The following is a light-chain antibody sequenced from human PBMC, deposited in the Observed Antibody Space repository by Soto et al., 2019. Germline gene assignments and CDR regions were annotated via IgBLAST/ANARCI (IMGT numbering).Light chain of an antibody. CDR2: GAS. V-gene: IGKV3-15*01. CDR3: QQYNNWRT. CDR1: QSVSSN. Sequence: EIVMTQSPATLSVSPGERATLSCTASQSVSSNLAWYQQKPGQAPRLLIYGASTRATGIPARFSGSGSGTEFTLTISSLQSEDFAVYYCQQYNNWRTFGQGTKV. J-gene: IGKJ1*01.